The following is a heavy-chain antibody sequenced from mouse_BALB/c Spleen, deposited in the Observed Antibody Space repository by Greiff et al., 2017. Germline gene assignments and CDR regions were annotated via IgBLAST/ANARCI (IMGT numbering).Heavy chain of an antibody. CDR1: GFNIKDTY. Sequence: VQLQQSGAALVKPGASVKLSCTASGFNIKDTYMHWVKQRPEQGLEWIGRLDPANGNTKYDPKFQGKATITADTSSNTAYLQLSSLTSEDTAVYYCASDSWFAYWGQGTLVTVAA. J-gene: IGHJ3*01. CDR3: ASDSWFAY. CDR2: LDPANGNT. V-gene: IGHV14-3*02.